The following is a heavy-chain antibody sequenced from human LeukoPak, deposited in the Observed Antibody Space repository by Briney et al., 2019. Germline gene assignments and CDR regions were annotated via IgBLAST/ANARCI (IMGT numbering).Heavy chain of an antibody. CDR3: ARGVDSSGYWYYFDY. J-gene: IGHJ4*02. CDR2: INWNGGST. D-gene: IGHD3-22*01. Sequence: PGGSLRLSCAASGFTFDDYGMSWVRQAPGKGLEWVSGINWNGGSTGYADSVKGRFTISRDNAKNSLYPQMNSLRAEDTALYYCARGVDSSGYWYYFDYWGQGTLVTVSS. CDR1: GFTFDDYG. V-gene: IGHV3-20*04.